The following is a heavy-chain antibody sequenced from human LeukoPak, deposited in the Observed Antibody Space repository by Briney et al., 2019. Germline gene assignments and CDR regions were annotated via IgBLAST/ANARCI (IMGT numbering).Heavy chain of an antibody. CDR1: GYTFTGYY. D-gene: IGHD3-22*01. V-gene: IGHV1-2*04. CDR2: INPNSGGT. J-gene: IGHJ6*02. CDR3: ATELYNPLGYFYYYYGMDV. Sequence: GASVKVSCKASGYTFTGYYMHWVRQAPGQGLEWMGWINPNSGGTNYAQKFQGWVTMTRDTSISTAYMELSRLRSDDTAVYYCATELYNPLGYFYYYYGMDVWGQGTTVTVSS.